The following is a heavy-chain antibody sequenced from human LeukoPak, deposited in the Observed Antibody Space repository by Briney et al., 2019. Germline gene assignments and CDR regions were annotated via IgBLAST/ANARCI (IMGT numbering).Heavy chain of an antibody. CDR3: VRDLGDGYSYDAFDI. J-gene: IGHJ3*02. D-gene: IGHD5-24*01. CDR2: ISNDGSTT. V-gene: IGHV3-74*03. Sequence: PGGSLRLSCAASGFTFSNYWMHWVRHAPGKGLVWVSRISNDGSTTTYVDSVKGRFTISRDNAKNTLYLQMNSLRAEDTALYYCVRDLGDGYSYDAFDIWGQGTMVIVSS. CDR1: GFTFSNYW.